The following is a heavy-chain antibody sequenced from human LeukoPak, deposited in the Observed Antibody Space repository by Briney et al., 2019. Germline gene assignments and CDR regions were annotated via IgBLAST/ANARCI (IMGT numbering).Heavy chain of an antibody. D-gene: IGHD2-2*01. J-gene: IGHJ4*02. CDR1: GGTFSSYA. V-gene: IGHV1-69*13. CDR3: ARDSCSSTSCLPIDDY. Sequence: GASVKVPCKASGGTFSSYAISWVRQAPGQGLEWMGGIIPIFGTANYAQKFQGRVTITADESTSTAYMELSSLRSDDTAVYYCARDSCSSTSCLPIDDYWRQGTLVTVSS. CDR2: IIPIFGTA.